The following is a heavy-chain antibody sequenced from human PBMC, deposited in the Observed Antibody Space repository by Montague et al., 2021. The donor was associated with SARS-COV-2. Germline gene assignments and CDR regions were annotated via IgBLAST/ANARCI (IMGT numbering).Heavy chain of an antibody. Sequence: SETLSLTCTVSGDSFNTYYWSWIRQPPGKGLEWIGYIYYSGSTNYNPSLKSRVTISVDTSKNQFSLKLSSVTAADTAVYYCAREPDYGDYFDYWGQGTLVTVSS. D-gene: IGHD4-17*01. V-gene: IGHV4-59*13. CDR3: AREPDYGDYFDY. J-gene: IGHJ4*02. CDR2: IYYSGST. CDR1: GDSFNTYY.